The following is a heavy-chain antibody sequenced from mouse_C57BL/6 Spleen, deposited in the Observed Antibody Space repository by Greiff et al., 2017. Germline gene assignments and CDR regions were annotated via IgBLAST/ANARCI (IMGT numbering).Heavy chain of an antibody. CDR3: ARFYYDYDGFAY. CDR2: ISSGSSTI. D-gene: IGHD2-4*01. Sequence: EVKLQESGGGLVKPGGSLKLSCAASGFTFSDYGMHWVRQAPEKGLEWVAYISSGSSTIYYADTVKGRFTISRDNAKNTLFLQMTSLRSEDTAMYYCARFYYDYDGFAYWGQGTLVTVSA. J-gene: IGHJ3*01. V-gene: IGHV5-17*01. CDR1: GFTFSDYG.